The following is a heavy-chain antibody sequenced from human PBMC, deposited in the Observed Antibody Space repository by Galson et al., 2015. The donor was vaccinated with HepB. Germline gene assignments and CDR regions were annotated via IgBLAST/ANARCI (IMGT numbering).Heavy chain of an antibody. CDR1: GFTFRNYG. CDR2: ISYDEVNQ. Sequence: SLRLSCAASGFTFRNYGMHWVRQAPGKGLEWVAVISYDEVNQNYVDSVKGRFTISRDNSNNTLSLQMNSLRAEDTAVYYCAKEGGGGKAAYYFDSWGQGILVTVSS. CDR3: AKEGGGGKAAYYFDS. V-gene: IGHV3-30*18. D-gene: IGHD4-23*01. J-gene: IGHJ4*02.